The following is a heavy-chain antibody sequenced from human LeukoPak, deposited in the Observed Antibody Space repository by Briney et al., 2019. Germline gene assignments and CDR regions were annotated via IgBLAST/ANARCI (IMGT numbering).Heavy chain of an antibody. CDR1: GGSISSSSYY. Sequence: KPSETLSLTCTVSGGSISSSSYYWGWIRQHPGKGLEWIGYIYYSGSTYYNPSLKSRVTISVDTSKNQFSLKLSSVTAADTAVYYCARGRPLDAFDIWGQGTLVTVSS. CDR2: IYYSGST. J-gene: IGHJ3*02. CDR3: ARGRPLDAFDI. V-gene: IGHV4-31*03.